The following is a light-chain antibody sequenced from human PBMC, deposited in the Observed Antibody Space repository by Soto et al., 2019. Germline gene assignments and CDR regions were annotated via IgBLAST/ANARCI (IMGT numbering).Light chain of an antibody. Sequence: QSVLTQPPSLSAAPGQKVTISCSGNSSNVGSHGVSWFQQLPGKAHKLLIYEDSQRPSGITERFSGSKSGTSATLGITGLQTGYEAEYYCGPWDRSRRALLGNGTQLPVL. CDR3: GPWDRSRRAL. V-gene: IGLV1-51*02. CDR2: EDS. J-gene: IGLJ1*01. CDR1: SSNVGSHG.